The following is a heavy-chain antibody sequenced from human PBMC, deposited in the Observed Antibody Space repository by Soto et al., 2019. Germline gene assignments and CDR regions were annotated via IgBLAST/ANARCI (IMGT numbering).Heavy chain of an antibody. CDR2: IYYSGST. V-gene: IGHV4-59*01. J-gene: IGHJ4*02. CDR1: GGSISRYY. Sequence: SETLSLTCTVSGGSISRYYWNWIRQPPGKRLEWIGYIYYSGSTNYNPSLKSRVTISIDTSKNQFSLKLSTVTAADTAVYYCARSPAQTIDYWGQGTLVTVS. CDR3: ARSPAQTIDY. D-gene: IGHD2-2*01.